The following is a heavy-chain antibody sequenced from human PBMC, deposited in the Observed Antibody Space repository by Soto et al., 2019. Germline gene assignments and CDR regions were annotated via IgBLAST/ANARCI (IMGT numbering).Heavy chain of an antibody. D-gene: IGHD3-10*01. CDR3: ARGGLTMAPGY. J-gene: IGHJ4*02. Sequence: QVQLQQWGAGLLKPSETLSLTCAVYGGSFSGYYWSWIRQPPGKGLEWIGEINHSGSTNYNPSLKSRVTIAVDTAKNQFSLKLSSVTAADTAVYYCARGGLTMAPGYWGQGTLVTVSS. V-gene: IGHV4-34*01. CDR2: INHSGST. CDR1: GGSFSGYY.